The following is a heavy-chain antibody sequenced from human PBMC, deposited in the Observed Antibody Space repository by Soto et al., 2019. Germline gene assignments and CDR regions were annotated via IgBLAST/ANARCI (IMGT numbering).Heavy chain of an antibody. CDR3: ARDMTRTVVPYFDF. J-gene: IGHJ4*02. CDR1: GGSFSGYY. CDR2: INHSGST. D-gene: IGHD1-7*01. V-gene: IGHV4-34*01. Sequence: SETLSLTCAVYGGSFSGYYWSWIRQPPGKGLEWIGEINHSGSTNYNPSLKSRVTISVDTSKNQFFLKLSSVTAADTAVYYCARDMTRTVVPYFDFWGQGTLVTVSS.